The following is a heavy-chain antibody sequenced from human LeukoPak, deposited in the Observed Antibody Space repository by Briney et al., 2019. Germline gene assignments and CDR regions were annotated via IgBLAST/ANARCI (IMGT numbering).Heavy chain of an antibody. D-gene: IGHD6-13*01. V-gene: IGHV4-61*02. CDR3: AREHHGSSWYIDYYYYMDV. CDR2: IYTSGST. Sequence: SETLSLTCTVSGGSISSESYYWSWIRQPAGKGLEWIGRIYTSGSTNYNPSLKSRVTMSVDTSKNQFSLKLSSVTAADTAVYYCAREHHGSSWYIDYYYYMDVWGKGTTVTISS. CDR1: GGSISSESYY. J-gene: IGHJ6*03.